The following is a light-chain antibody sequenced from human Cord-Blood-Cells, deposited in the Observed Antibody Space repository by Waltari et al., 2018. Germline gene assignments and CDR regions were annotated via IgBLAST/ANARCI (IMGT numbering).Light chain of an antibody. CDR1: SSAVGGYNY. Sequence: QPALTQPPSASGSPGQSVTISCTGTSSAVGGYNYVSWYQQHPGKAPKLMIYEVSKRPSGVPDRFSGSKSGNTASLTVSGLQAEDEADYYCSSYAGSNNLVFGGGTKLTVL. V-gene: IGLV2-8*01. J-gene: IGLJ2*01. CDR2: EVS. CDR3: SSYAGSNNLV.